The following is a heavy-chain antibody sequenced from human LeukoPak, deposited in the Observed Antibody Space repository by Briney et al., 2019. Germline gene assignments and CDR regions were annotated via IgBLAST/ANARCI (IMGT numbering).Heavy chain of an antibody. Sequence: GSLRLSCAASGFIFSTYGMHWVRQAPGKGLEWVAVIWYDGSNEGYADSVKGRFTISRDTSKNTLYLQVNSLRAEDTAVYYCARDYYSRIDFWGQGTLVTVSS. CDR2: IWYDGSNE. D-gene: IGHD3-22*01. CDR1: GFIFSTYG. CDR3: ARDYYSRIDF. J-gene: IGHJ4*02. V-gene: IGHV3-33*01.